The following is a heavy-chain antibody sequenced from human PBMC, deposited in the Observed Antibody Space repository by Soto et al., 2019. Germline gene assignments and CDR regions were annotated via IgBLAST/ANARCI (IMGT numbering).Heavy chain of an antibody. Sequence: SETLSLTCTVSGGSISSGGYYWSWIRQHPGKGLEWIGYIYYSGSTYYNPSLKSRVTISVDTSKNQFSLKLSSVTAADTAVYYCARGYYDFWSGYPTLAYYYYYYYTDVWGKGTTVTVSS. V-gene: IGHV4-31*03. CDR1: GGSISSGGYY. J-gene: IGHJ6*03. CDR3: ARGYYDFWSGYPTLAYYYYYYYTDV. D-gene: IGHD3-3*01. CDR2: IYYSGST.